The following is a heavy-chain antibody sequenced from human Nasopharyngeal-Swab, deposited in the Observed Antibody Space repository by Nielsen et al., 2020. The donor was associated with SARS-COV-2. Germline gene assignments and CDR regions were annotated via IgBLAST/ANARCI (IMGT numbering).Heavy chain of an antibody. Sequence: ASVKVSCKASGYTFTSYYMHWVRQAPGQGPEWMGIINPSGGSTSYAQKFQGRVTMTRDTSTSTVYMELSSLRSEDTAVYYCARDIALYDSSGYRANWFDPWGQGTLVTVSS. CDR2: INPSGGST. CDR3: ARDIALYDSSGYRANWFDP. V-gene: IGHV1-46*01. CDR1: GYTFTSYY. D-gene: IGHD3-22*01. J-gene: IGHJ5*02.